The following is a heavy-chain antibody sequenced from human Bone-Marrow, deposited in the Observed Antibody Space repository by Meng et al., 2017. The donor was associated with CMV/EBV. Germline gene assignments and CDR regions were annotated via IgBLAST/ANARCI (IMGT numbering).Heavy chain of an antibody. V-gene: IGHV3-23*01. CDR2: ISGSGGST. CDR1: GFTFSSYA. Sequence: GGSLRLSCAASGFTFSSYAMSWVRQAPGKGLEWVSAISGSGGSTYYADSVKGRFTISRDNSKNTLYLQMNSLRAEDTAVYYCAKVYYYGSDPSYYYYGMDVWGQGTTVTVSS. CDR3: AKVYYYGSDPSYYYYGMDV. D-gene: IGHD3-10*01. J-gene: IGHJ6*02.